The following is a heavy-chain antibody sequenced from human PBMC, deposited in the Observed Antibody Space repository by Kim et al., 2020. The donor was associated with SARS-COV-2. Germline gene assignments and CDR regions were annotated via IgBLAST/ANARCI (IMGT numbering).Heavy chain of an antibody. CDR1: GFTFSDYY. CDR2: ISSSSSYT. V-gene: IGHV3-11*05. J-gene: IGHJ4*02. D-gene: IGHD3-16*02. CDR3: ARGGDYDYVWGSYRFGDY. Sequence: GGSLRLSCAASGFTFSDYYMSWIRQAPGKGLEWVSYISSSSSYTNYADSVKGRFTISRDNAKNSLYLQMNSLRAEDTAVYYCARGGDYDYVWGSYRFGDYWGQGTLVTVSS.